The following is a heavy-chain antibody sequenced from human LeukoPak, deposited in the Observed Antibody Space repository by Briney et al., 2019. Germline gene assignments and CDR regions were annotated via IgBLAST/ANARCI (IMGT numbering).Heavy chain of an antibody. V-gene: IGHV3-7*03. CDR2: INHNGNVN. CDR1: GFTFSSYS. J-gene: IGHJ6*02. Sequence: GGSLRLSCAASGFTFSSYSMNWARQAPGEGLEWVASINHNGNVNYYVDSVKGRFTISRDNAKNSLYLQMSNLRAEDTAVYFCARGGGLDVWGQGATVTVSS. CDR3: ARGGGLDV. D-gene: IGHD3-16*01.